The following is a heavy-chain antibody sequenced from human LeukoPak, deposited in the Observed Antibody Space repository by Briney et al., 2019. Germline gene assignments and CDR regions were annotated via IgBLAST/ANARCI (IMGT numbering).Heavy chain of an antibody. CDR3: ARGGYCSGGSCYGGGFDY. J-gene: IGHJ4*02. Sequence: SETLCLTCAVYGGSFSGYYWSWIRQPPGKGLEWIGEINHRGSTNYNPSLKSRVTISVDTSKNQFSLKLSSVTAADTAVYYCARGGYCSGGSCYGGGFDYWGQGTLVTVSS. V-gene: IGHV4-34*01. D-gene: IGHD2-15*01. CDR2: INHRGST. CDR1: GGSFSGYY.